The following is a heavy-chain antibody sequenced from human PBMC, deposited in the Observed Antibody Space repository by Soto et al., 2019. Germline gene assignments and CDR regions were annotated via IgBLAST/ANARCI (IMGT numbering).Heavy chain of an antibody. J-gene: IGHJ4*02. CDR1: GFAVSSKY. D-gene: IGHD6-19*01. Sequence: EVQLVESGGGLIQPGGPLRLSCAAAGFAVSSKYMTWVRHAPGKGLEWVSVINGGGTTYYADSVKGRFTISRDTSKNTLYLQMNSLRAEDTAVYYCVQTPGWSGCDFWGQGTLVTVSS. CDR3: VQTPGWSGCDF. V-gene: IGHV3-53*01. CDR2: INGGGTT.